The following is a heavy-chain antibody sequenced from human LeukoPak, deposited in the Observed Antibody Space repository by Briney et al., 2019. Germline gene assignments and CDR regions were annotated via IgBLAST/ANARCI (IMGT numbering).Heavy chain of an antibody. J-gene: IGHJ5*02. D-gene: IGHD1-26*01. V-gene: IGHV5-10-1*01. CDR3: ARLTWDNWFDP. CDR2: IDPSDSYT. Sequence: GESLKISCKGPGYSFTTNWISWVRQMPGKGLEWMGRIDPSDSYTNYSPSFQGHVTISADKSISTAYLQWSSLKASDTAMYYCARLTWDNWFDPWGQGTLVTVSS. CDR1: GYSFTTNW.